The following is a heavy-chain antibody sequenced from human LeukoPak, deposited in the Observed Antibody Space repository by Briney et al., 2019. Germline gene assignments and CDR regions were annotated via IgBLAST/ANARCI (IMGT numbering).Heavy chain of an antibody. D-gene: IGHD1-26*01. V-gene: IGHV4-59*01. CDR3: GRGIVGSTENF. CDR1: GCSISGYY. CDR2: FYDSGST. Sequence: PSETLSLTCTVSGCSISGYYWSWIRQAPGKGLEWIGYFYDSGSTNYNPSVRSRVTISVDTSKNQFSLRLTSVTAADTAVYYCGRGIVGSTENFWGQGTRVTVSS. J-gene: IGHJ4*02.